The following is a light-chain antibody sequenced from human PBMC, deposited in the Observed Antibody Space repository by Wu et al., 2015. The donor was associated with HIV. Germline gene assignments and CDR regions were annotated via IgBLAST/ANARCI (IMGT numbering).Light chain of an antibody. Sequence: SSQGQSECCRATTWAGTNRNLVSLPRLLIYAASSRATGIADRFSGSGSGTDFTLTISRLEPEDFAMYYCQQYSGSPPVTFGGGTRVEI. CDR2: AAS. J-gene: IGKJ4*01. CDR3: QQYSGSPPVT. CDR1: ECCRATT. V-gene: IGKV3-20*01.